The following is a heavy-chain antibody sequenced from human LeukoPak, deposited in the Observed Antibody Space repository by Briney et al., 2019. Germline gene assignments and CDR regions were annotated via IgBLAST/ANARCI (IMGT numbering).Heavy chain of an antibody. CDR1: SFTFSDYW. CDR3: ARFNYDSKYYDY. J-gene: IGHJ4*02. Sequence: GGSLRLSCVASSFTFSDYWMHWVRQAPGKGLVWVSRINSDGSSTNYADSVKGRFTISRDNAKNTLYLQVNSLRAEDTAVYYCARFNYDSKYYDYWGQGTLVTVSS. D-gene: IGHD3-16*01. CDR2: INSDGSST. V-gene: IGHV3-74*01.